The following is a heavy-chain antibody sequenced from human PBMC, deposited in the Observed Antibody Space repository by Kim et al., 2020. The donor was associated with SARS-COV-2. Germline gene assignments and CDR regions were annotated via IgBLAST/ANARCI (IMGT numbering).Heavy chain of an antibody. CDR3: ARVSSSGWGYYYYYGMDV. CDR2: ISAYNGNT. V-gene: IGHV1-18*04. D-gene: IGHD6-19*01. J-gene: IGHJ6*02. CDR1: GYTFTSYG. Sequence: ASVKVSCKASGYTFTSYGISWVRQAPGQGLEWMGWISAYNGNTNYAQKLQGRVTMTTDTSTSTAYMELRSLRSDDTAVYYCARVSSSGWGYYYYYGMDVWGQGTTVTVSS.